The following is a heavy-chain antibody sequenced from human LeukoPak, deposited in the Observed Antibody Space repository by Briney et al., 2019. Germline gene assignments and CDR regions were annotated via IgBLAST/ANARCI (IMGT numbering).Heavy chain of an antibody. D-gene: IGHD2-2*01. V-gene: IGHV4-34*01. CDR3: ARGTSCYWYYYYGMDV. CDR1: GFTFSSYA. CDR2: INHSGST. J-gene: IGHJ6*02. Sequence: PGGSLRLSCAASGFTFSSYAMSWVRQAPGKGLEWIGEINHSGSTNYNPSLKSRVTISVDTSKNQFSLKLSSVTAADTAVYYCARGTSCYWYYYYGMDVWGQGTTVTVSS.